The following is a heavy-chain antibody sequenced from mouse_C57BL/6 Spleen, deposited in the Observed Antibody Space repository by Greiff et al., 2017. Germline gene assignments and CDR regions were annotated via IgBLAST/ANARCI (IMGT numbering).Heavy chain of an antibody. Sequence: QVQLQQPGAELVKPGASVKLSCKASGYTFTSYWMQWVKQRPGQGLEWIGEIDPSDSYTNYNQKFKGKATLTVETSSSTAYMQLSSLTSEDSAVYYCARWPLRYYFDYWGQGTTLTVSS. CDR1: GYTFTSYW. J-gene: IGHJ2*01. CDR2: IDPSDSYT. CDR3: ARWPLRYYFDY. D-gene: IGHD1-1*01. V-gene: IGHV1-50*01.